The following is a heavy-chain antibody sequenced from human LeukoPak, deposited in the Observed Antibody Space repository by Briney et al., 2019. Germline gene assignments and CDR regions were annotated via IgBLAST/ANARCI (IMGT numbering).Heavy chain of an antibody. Sequence: PGGSLRLSCGASGFTFSSYWMTWVRQAPGKGLEWVANIKEDGSEKYYVDSVKGRFTISRDNGKNSLYLQMNSLRAEDTAVYYCARDIGYNTFDYWGQGTLVTVSS. V-gene: IGHV3-7*05. CDR1: GFTFSSYW. CDR2: IKEDGSEK. CDR3: ARDIGYNTFDY. J-gene: IGHJ4*02. D-gene: IGHD5-24*01.